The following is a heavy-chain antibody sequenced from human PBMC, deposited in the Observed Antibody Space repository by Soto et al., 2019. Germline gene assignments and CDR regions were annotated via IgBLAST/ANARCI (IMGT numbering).Heavy chain of an antibody. D-gene: IGHD2-8*01. CDR3: VREAPCSNGVCQFDY. V-gene: IGHV3-48*03. Sequence: GALRLSCAASGFTFSPYEMSWVRQAPGKGLEWISYISSSGSTIHYADSVKGRFSISRDNAKKSLFLQMNSLRAEDTAVYYCVREAPCSNGVCQFDYWGRGTLVTVSS. CDR2: ISSSGSTI. J-gene: IGHJ4*02. CDR1: GFTFSPYE.